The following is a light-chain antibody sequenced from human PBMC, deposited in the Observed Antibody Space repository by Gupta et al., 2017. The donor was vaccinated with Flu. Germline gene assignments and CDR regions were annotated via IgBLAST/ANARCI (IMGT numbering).Light chain of an antibody. V-gene: IGLV1-44*01. CDR2: SNN. Sequence: QSVLTQPPSASGPPGQRVTISFSGSSPNIGSNTVNWYQQHPGTAPKLLIYSNNQRPSGVPHRCSGSKSGTSASLAISGRQSEDEADYYCAAWDDSMNGLYVFGTGTKVTVL. CDR3: AAWDDSMNGLYV. J-gene: IGLJ1*01. CDR1: SPNIGSNT.